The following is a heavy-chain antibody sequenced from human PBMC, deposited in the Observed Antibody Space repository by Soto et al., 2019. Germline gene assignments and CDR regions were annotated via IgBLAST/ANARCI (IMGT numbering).Heavy chain of an antibody. Sequence: SETLSLTCTVCGGCVGSQYWTWIRQPPGKGLEWIGYSYYSGSPNNNPSLKSRVTISVDTSKNQFSLTLSSVTAADTAVYYCERGGLSPFDSWGQGTLVTVSS. V-gene: IGHV4-59*02. CDR2: SYYSGSP. J-gene: IGHJ4*02. D-gene: IGHD3-16*01. CDR3: ERGGLSPFDS. CDR1: GGCVGSQY.